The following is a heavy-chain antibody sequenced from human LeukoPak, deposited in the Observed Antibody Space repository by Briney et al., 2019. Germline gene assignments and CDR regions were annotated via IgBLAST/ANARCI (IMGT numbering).Heavy chain of an antibody. V-gene: IGHV1-69*05. J-gene: IGHJ4*02. CDR2: IIPIFGTA. CDR1: GGTFSSYG. Sequence: ASVKVSCKASGGTFSSYGINWVRQAPGQGLEWMGRIIPIFGTANYAQKFQGRVTITTDESTTTAYMELSSLRSADTAVYYCASWYYDSSGYYHFDYWGQGTLVTVSS. CDR3: ASWYYDSSGYYHFDY. D-gene: IGHD3-22*01.